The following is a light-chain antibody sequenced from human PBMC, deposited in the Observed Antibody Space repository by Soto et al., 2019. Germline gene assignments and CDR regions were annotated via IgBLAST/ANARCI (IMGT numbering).Light chain of an antibody. Sequence: EIVMTQSPATLSVSPGERATLSCGASQSVSSNLAWYQQKPGQAPRLVIYDASTRATGIPARFSGSGSGTEFTLTISSLQSEDFAVYYCQQYNNWPRTFGQGTKVEIK. CDR3: QQYNNWPRT. CDR1: QSVSSN. CDR2: DAS. J-gene: IGKJ1*01. V-gene: IGKV3-15*01.